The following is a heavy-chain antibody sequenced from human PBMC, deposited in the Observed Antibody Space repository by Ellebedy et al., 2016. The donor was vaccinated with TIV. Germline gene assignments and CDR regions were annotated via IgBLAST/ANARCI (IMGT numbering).Heavy chain of an antibody. CDR1: GFTFSSYS. J-gene: IGHJ4*02. Sequence: GESLKISCVVSGFTFSSYSMNWVRQAPGKGLEWVSSISSSSSYIYYADSVKGRFTISRDSSKTTLYLQMNSLRAEDTAVYYCTRDAAGNGGKLDYWGQGALVTVSS. V-gene: IGHV3-21*04. CDR3: TRDAAGNGGKLDY. CDR2: ISSSSSYI. D-gene: IGHD4-23*01.